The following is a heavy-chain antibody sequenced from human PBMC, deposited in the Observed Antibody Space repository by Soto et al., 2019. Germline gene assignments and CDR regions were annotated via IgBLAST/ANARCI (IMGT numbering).Heavy chain of an antibody. CDR1: GGSXSSYY. CDR2: IYYSGST. J-gene: IGHJ5*02. D-gene: IGHD3-22*01. V-gene: IGHV4-59*01. Sequence: SSETLSLTCTVSGGSXSSYYWSWIRQPPGKGLEWIGYIYYSGSTNYNPSLKSRVTISVDTSKNQFSLKLSSVTAADTAVYYCASEGASYYDSSGQGFDPWGQGTLVTVS. CDR3: ASEGASYYDSSGQGFDP.